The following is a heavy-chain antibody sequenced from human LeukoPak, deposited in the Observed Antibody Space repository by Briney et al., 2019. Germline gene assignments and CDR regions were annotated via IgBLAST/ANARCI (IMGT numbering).Heavy chain of an antibody. Sequence: SETLSLTCTVSGGSISSYYWSWIRQPPGKGLEWIGEINHSGSTNYNPSLKSRVTISVDTSKNQFSLKLSSVTAADTAVYYCARDYYYDSSGPDYWGQGTLVTVSS. D-gene: IGHD3-22*01. J-gene: IGHJ4*02. CDR1: GGSISSYY. CDR3: ARDYYYDSSGPDY. V-gene: IGHV4-59*12. CDR2: INHSGST.